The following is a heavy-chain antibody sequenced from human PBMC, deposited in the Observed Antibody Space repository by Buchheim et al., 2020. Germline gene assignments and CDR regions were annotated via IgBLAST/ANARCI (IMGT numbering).Heavy chain of an antibody. J-gene: IGHJ5*02. V-gene: IGHV4-34*01. CDR2: INHSGST. CDR3: ARGRSQLGRSVRNWFDP. Sequence: QVQLQQWGAGLLKPSETLSLTCAVYGGSFSGYYWSWIRQPPGKGLEWIGEINHSGSTNYNPSLKSRVTISVDTSKNQFSLKLSSVTAADTAVYYCARGRSQLGRSVRNWFDPWGQGTL. D-gene: IGHD6-13*01. CDR1: GGSFSGYY.